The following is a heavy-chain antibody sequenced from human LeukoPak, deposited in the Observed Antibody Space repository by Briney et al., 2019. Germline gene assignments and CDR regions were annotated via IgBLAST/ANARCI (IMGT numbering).Heavy chain of an antibody. Sequence: GGSLRLSCAASGFTFSSYGMHWVRQAPGKGLEWVAFIRYDGSNKYYADSVKGRFTVSRDNSKNTLYLQMNSLRAEDTAVYYCARDTYDILTGYSIPFDYWGQGTLVTVSS. CDR2: IRYDGSNK. CDR3: ARDTYDILTGYSIPFDY. CDR1: GFTFSSYG. J-gene: IGHJ4*02. V-gene: IGHV3-30*02. D-gene: IGHD3-9*01.